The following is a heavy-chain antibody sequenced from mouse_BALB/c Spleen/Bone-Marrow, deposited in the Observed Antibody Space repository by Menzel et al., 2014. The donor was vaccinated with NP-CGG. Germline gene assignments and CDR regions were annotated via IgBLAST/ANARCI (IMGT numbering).Heavy chain of an antibody. J-gene: IGHJ4*01. CDR2: INPSNGGT. D-gene: IGHD2-1*01. Sequence: LVESGAELVKPGASVKLSCKASGYTFTSYYMYWVKQGPGQGLEWVGEINPSNGGTNFNEKFKSKATLTVDKSSSTAYMQLSSLTSEDSAVYYCIYYGNPYAMDYWGQGTSVTVSS. CDR3: IYYGNPYAMDY. V-gene: IGHV1S81*02. CDR1: GYTFTSYY.